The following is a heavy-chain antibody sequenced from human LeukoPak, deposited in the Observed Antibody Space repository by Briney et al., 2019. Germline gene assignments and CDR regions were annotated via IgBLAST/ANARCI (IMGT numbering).Heavy chain of an antibody. J-gene: IGHJ4*02. CDR2: LKQGGSDK. CDR1: VSTLNTYW. Sequence: GGSLRLSSAASVSTLNTYWMTWFRQTPGKGLEWVAGLKQGGSDKYHVDSVKGRFTISRDNADNSLYLQMNSLRAEDTAVYYCARETRGTVGSYWGRGTLVTVSS. D-gene: IGHD4-23*01. CDR3: ARETRGTVGSY. V-gene: IGHV3-7*05.